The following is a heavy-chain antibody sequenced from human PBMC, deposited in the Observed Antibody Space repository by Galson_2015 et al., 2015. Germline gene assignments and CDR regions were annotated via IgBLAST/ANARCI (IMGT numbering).Heavy chain of an antibody. CDR2: IRSKPNDDAT. Sequence: SLRLSCAASGFTFSDSAMHWVRQASGKGLEWVGRIRSKPNDDATAYAASVKGRFTISRDDSKNTAYLQMNSLKTEDTAVYYCTRATSGSSWYVDYWGQGTRVTVSS. J-gene: IGHJ4*02. CDR1: GFTFSDSA. D-gene: IGHD6-13*01. CDR3: TRATSGSSWYVDY. V-gene: IGHV3-73*01.